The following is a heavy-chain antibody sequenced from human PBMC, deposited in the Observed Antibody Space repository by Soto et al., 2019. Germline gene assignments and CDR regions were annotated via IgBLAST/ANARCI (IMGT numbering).Heavy chain of an antibody. CDR2: ISGSAYST. CDR1: GLTFSTYA. CDR3: AKDKGYCSGASCLRGFDY. Sequence: GGSLRLSCAASGLTFSTYAVNWVRQAPGKGLEWVSGISGSAYSTNYADSVKGRFTISRDNSKNTLYLQMNSLRVEDTALYYCAKDKGYCSGASCLRGFDYWGQGTLVTVSS. V-gene: IGHV3-23*01. D-gene: IGHD2-15*01. J-gene: IGHJ4*02.